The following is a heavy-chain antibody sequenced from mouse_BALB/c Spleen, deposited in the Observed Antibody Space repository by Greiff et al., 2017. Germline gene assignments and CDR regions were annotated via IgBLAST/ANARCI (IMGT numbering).Heavy chain of an antibody. CDR1: GFTFSSFG. D-gene: IGHD1-1*01. CDR3: ARVHYYGSSYAY. V-gene: IGHV5-6-3*01. J-gene: IGHJ3*01. Sequence: VESGGGLVQPGGSLKLSCAASGFTFSSFGMSWVRQTPDKRLELVATINSNGGSTYYPDSVKGRFTISRDNAKNTLYLQMSSLKSEDTAMYYCARVHYYGSSYAYWGQGTLVTVSA. CDR2: INSNGGST.